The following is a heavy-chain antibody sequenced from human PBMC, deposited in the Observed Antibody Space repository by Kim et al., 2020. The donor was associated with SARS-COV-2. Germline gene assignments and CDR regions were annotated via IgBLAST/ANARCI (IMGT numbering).Heavy chain of an antibody. D-gene: IGHD6-19*01. V-gene: IGHV3-48*03. CDR3: ASPVAGPELQGDC. Sequence: AASGITVSSYEENWVRQPRRKRRAWGANISSSGSTMYYADAVKGRFTISRDNAKNSLYLQTNSLRAEDTAVYYCASPVAGPELQGDCSGQGTPVTVSS. CDR1: GITVSSYE. J-gene: IGHJ4*02. CDR2: ISSSGSTM.